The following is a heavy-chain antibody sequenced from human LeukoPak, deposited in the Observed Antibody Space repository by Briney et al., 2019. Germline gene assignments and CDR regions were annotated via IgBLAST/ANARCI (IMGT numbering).Heavy chain of an antibody. CDR2: IIPILGIA. J-gene: IGHJ3*02. Sequence: GASVKVSCKASGGTFSSYAISWVRQAPGQGLEWMGRIIPILGIANYAQKLQGRVTMTTDTSTSTAYMELRSLRSDDTAVYYCARSGYCSGGSCSPDAFDIWGQGTMVTVSS. V-gene: IGHV1-69*04. CDR3: ARSGYCSGGSCSPDAFDI. CDR1: GGTFSSYA. D-gene: IGHD2-15*01.